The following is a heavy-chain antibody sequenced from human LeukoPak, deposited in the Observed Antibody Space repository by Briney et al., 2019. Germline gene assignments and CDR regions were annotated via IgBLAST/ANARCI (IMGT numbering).Heavy chain of an antibody. CDR2: IYPGDSAP. V-gene: IGHV5-51*01. CDR1: GYSFTSYC. Sequence: GESLTISCKVSGYSFTSYCIGWVRQMPGKGLEWMGIIYPGDSAPTYSPSFQGQVTISVDKSINTAYLQWSSLQASDTAMYYCGMSGDRVPLQDDVFDVWGQGTMVTVST. CDR3: GMSGDRVPLQDDVFDV. J-gene: IGHJ3*01. D-gene: IGHD1-26*01.